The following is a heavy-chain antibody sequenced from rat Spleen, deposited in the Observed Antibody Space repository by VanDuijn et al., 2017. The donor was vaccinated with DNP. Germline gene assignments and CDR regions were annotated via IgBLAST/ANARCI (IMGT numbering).Heavy chain of an antibody. CDR2: IQSGGST. D-gene: IGHD1-12*01. CDR3: TRDVVGGGFAY. J-gene: IGHJ3*01. CDR1: GFSLTNYH. Sequence: QVQLKESGPGLVQPSQTLSLTCTVSGFSLTNYHVHWVRQPPGKGLGWMGRIQSGGSTDYNSALKSRLSISRDTSKSQVFLKMNSVQTEDTAIYFCTRDVVGGGFAYWGQGTLVTVSS. V-gene: IGHV2-19*01.